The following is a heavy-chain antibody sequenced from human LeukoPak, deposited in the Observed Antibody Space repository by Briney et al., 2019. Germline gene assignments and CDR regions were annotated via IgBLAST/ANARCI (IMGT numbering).Heavy chain of an antibody. Sequence: ASVKVSCKASGYTFTSYGISWVRQAPGQGLEWMGWISAYNGNTNYAQKLQGRVTMTTDTPTSTAYMELSRLRSDDTAVYYCARDSDDYGGFFDYWGQGTLVTVSS. CDR1: GYTFTSYG. CDR2: ISAYNGNT. V-gene: IGHV1-18*01. D-gene: IGHD4-23*01. CDR3: ARDSDDYGGFFDY. J-gene: IGHJ4*02.